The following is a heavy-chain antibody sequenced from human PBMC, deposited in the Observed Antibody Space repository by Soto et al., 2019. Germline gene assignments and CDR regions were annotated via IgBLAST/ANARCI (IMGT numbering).Heavy chain of an antibody. CDR1: GGSIGSGGYY. Sequence: QVQLQESGPGLVKPSQTLSLTCTVSGGSIGSGGYYWSWIRQHPGKGLEWIGYIYYSGSTYYNPSLKSRVTISVDTSKNQFSLKLSSVTAADTAVYYCARASRNNWNDAWFDPWGQGTLVTVSS. V-gene: IGHV4-31*03. CDR2: IYYSGST. J-gene: IGHJ5*02. CDR3: ARASRNNWNDAWFDP. D-gene: IGHD1-20*01.